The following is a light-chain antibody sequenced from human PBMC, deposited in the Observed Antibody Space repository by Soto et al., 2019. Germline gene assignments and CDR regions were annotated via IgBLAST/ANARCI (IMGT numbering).Light chain of an antibody. CDR3: QQYATSPLT. Sequence: EIVMTQSPGALSVSPGARATLSCRGSQTVSSRFLAWYQQKPGQAPRLLIYGALSRATGIPDRFSGSGSGTDFTLTISRLEPEDFALYYCQQYATSPLTFGGGTKVDIK. J-gene: IGKJ4*01. V-gene: IGKV3-20*01. CDR1: QTVSSRF. CDR2: GAL.